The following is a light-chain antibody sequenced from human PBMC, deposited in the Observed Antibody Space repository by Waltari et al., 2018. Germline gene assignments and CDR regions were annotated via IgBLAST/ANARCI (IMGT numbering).Light chain of an antibody. Sequence: QSVLTQPPSVSAAPGQKVTISCSGSSSNIGNNYVSWYQQLPGTAPKLLIYENNKRPSGIPDRFSGSKSGTSATLGITGLQTGDEADYYCGTWDSSLSAGVFGTWTKVTFL. V-gene: IGLV1-51*02. CDR2: ENN. CDR1: SSNIGNNY. J-gene: IGLJ1*01. CDR3: GTWDSSLSAGV.